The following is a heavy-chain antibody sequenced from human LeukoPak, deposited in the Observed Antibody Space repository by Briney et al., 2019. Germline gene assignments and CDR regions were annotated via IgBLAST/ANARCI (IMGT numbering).Heavy chain of an antibody. V-gene: IGHV6-1*01. D-gene: IGHD1-1*01. Sequence: SQTLSLTCAISGDSVSGNSAAWNWIRQSPSRGLEWLGRTYYRSKWYNDYAVSVKSRIVINPDTSKNQFSLQLSSVAPEDTAVYYCTRDGIRVLDYWGQGILVTVSS. CDR1: GDSVSGNSAA. CDR3: TRDGIRVLDY. J-gene: IGHJ4*02. CDR2: TYYRSKWYN.